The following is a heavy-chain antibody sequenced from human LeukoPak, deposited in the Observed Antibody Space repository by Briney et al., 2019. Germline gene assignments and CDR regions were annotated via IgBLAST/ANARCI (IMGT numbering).Heavy chain of an antibody. D-gene: IGHD6-19*01. CDR3: AKGMDSSGWKKNDAFDI. CDR1: GFTFDDYA. V-gene: IGHV3-9*01. CDR2: ISWNSGSI. Sequence: GGSLRLSCAASGFTFDDYAMHWVRQAPGKGLEWVSGISWNSGSIGYADSVKGRFTISRDNAKNSLYLQMNSLRAEDTALYYCAKGMDSSGWKKNDAFDIWGQGTMVTVSS. J-gene: IGHJ3*02.